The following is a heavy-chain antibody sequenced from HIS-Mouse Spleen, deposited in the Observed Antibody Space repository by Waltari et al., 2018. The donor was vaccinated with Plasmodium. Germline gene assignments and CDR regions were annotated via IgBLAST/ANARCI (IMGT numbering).Heavy chain of an antibody. CDR1: GGSFSGYY. CDR2: INHSGST. V-gene: IGHV4-34*01. Sequence: QVQLQQWGAGLLKPSETLSLTCAVYGGSFSGYYWSWIRQPPGKGLVWIGEINHSGSTNYNPSLKSRVTISVDTSKNQFSLKLSSVTAADTAVYYCARAYYDFWSGYRFDYWGQGTLVTVSS. J-gene: IGHJ4*02. D-gene: IGHD3-3*01. CDR3: ARAYYDFWSGYRFDY.